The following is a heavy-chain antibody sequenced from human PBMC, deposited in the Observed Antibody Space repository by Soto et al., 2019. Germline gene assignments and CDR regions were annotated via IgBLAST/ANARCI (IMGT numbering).Heavy chain of an antibody. CDR2: IKQDGSEK. J-gene: IGHJ4*02. CDR3: ARGKYSSAWYYYFDY. V-gene: IGHV3-7*01. CDR1: GFTFSSYW. D-gene: IGHD6-19*01. Sequence: PGGSLRLSCAASGFTFSSYWMSWVRQAPGKGLEWVASIKQDGSEKYYVDSVKGRFTISRDNAKNSLYLQMNSLRAEDTAVYYCARGKYSSAWYYYFDYWGQGTLVTVSS.